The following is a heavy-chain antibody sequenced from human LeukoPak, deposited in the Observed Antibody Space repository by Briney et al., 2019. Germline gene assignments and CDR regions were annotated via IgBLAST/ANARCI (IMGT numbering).Heavy chain of an antibody. CDR2: ISYDGSNK. J-gene: IGHJ3*02. CDR3: ARALIHTYAFDI. Sequence: PGGSLRLSCAASGFTFSSYAMHWVRQAPGKGLEWVAVISYDGSNKYYADSVKGRFTISRDNSKNTLYLQMNSLRAEDTAVYYCARALIHTYAFDIRGQGTMVTVSS. D-gene: IGHD3-16*02. V-gene: IGHV3-30-3*01. CDR1: GFTFSSYA.